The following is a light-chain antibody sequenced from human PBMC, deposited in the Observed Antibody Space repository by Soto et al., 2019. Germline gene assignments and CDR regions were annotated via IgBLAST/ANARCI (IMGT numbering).Light chain of an antibody. CDR3: QQYSSYPYT. CDR1: QSISSW. V-gene: IGKV1-5*03. Sequence: DSQITQAPSTLAASVGDRVTITCRASQSISSWLAWYQQKPGKAPKLLIYKASSLESGVPSRFSGSGSGTEFTLTISSLQPDDFATYYCQQYSSYPYTVGQGTKVDIK. J-gene: IGKJ2*01. CDR2: KAS.